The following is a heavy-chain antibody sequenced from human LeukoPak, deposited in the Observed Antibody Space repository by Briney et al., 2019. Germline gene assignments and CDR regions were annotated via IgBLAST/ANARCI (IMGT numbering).Heavy chain of an antibody. J-gene: IGHJ3*02. Sequence: ETLSLTCTVSGGSISSYYWSWIRQPPGKGLEWVSVIYSGGSTYYADSVKGRFTISRDNSKNTLYLQMNSLRAEDTAVYYCARDHAAAAAGHAFDIWGQGTMVTVSS. CDR1: GGSISSYY. CDR2: IYSGGST. D-gene: IGHD6-13*01. V-gene: IGHV3-53*01. CDR3: ARDHAAAAAGHAFDI.